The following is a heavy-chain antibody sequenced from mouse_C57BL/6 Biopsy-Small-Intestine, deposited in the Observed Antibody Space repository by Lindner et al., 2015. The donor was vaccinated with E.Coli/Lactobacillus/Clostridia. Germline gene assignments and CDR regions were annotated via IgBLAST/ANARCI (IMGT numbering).Heavy chain of an antibody. CDR1: GYSFTDYN. CDR2: INPNYGTT. V-gene: IGHV1-39*01. J-gene: IGHJ4*01. D-gene: IGHD2-1*01. CDR3: ARCNYAGRDYAMDY. Sequence: VQLQESGPELVKPGASVKISCKASGYSFTDYNMNWVKQSNGESLEWIGVINPNYGTTSYNQKFKGKATLTVDQSSSTAYMQLNSLTSEDSAVYYCARCNYAGRDYAMDYWGQGTSVTVSS.